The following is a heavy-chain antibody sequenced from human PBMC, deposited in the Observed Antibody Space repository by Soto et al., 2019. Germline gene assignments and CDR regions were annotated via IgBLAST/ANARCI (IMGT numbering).Heavy chain of an antibody. V-gene: IGHV4-34*01. CDR1: GGSFSCYY. Sequence: LXLTCAVYGGSFSCYYWSWIRQPPGKGLEWIGEINHSGSTNYNPSLKSRVTISVDTSKNQFSLKLSSVTAADTAVYYCARGREGVREALDYWGQGTLVTVSS. J-gene: IGHJ4*02. CDR3: ARGREGVREALDY. CDR2: INHSGST. D-gene: IGHD3-10*01.